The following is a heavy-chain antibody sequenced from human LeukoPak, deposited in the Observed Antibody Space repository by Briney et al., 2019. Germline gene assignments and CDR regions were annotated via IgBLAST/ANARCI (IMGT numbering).Heavy chain of an antibody. J-gene: IGHJ4*02. D-gene: IGHD6-13*01. Sequence: GGSLRFSCAASGFTFNSYAMSWVRQAPGKGLEWVSGISSGGNTYYADPVKGRFTISRDNSENTLNLQMNSLRAEDTAIYYCAKARAGDITAAFNYWGQGTLVTVSS. CDR1: GFTFNSYA. CDR2: ISSGGNT. V-gene: IGHV3-23*01. CDR3: AKARAGDITAAFNY.